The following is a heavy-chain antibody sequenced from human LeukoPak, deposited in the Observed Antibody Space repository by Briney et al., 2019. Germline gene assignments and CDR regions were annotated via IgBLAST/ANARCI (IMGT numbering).Heavy chain of an antibody. V-gene: IGHV3-21*01. Sequence: GGSLRLSCAASGFTFSSYAMNWVRQAPGKGLEWVSFISSSSTFINYTDSVKGRFTISRDNAKKSLYLQMNDLRAEDTAVYYCARDQTFANRPWVGAFDIWGQGTMVTVSS. CDR3: ARDQTFANRPWVGAFDI. D-gene: IGHD4/OR15-4a*01. CDR2: ISSSSTFI. CDR1: GFTFSSYA. J-gene: IGHJ3*02.